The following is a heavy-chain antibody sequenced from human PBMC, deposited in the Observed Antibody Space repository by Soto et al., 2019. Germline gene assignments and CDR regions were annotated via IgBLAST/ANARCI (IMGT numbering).Heavy chain of an antibody. V-gene: IGHV1-18*01. CDR2: ISAYNGNK. J-gene: IGHJ6*02. D-gene: IGHD6-19*01. CDR1: GYTFTSYG. Sequence: QVQLVQSGAEVNKPGASVKVSCKTSGYTFTSYGISCVRQAPGQGLEWMGWISAYNGNKNYAQKLQGRVTMTTDTSTSTAYMELRSLRSDDTAVYYCARDSGRDSSGWFGNYYYGMDCWGQGTTVTVSS. CDR3: ARDSGRDSSGWFGNYYYGMDC.